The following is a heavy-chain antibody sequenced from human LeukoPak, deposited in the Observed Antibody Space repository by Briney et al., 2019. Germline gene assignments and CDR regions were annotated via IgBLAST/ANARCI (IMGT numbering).Heavy chain of an antibody. D-gene: IGHD6-13*01. Sequence: ASVKVSCKASGYTFTGYYMHWVRQAPGEGLEWMGWINPNSGGTNYAQKFRGRVTMTRDTSISTAYMELSRLRSDDTAVYYCASGGYAEQQLPLMGFDPWGQGTLVTVSS. CDR3: ASGGYAEQQLPLMGFDP. J-gene: IGHJ5*02. CDR2: INPNSGGT. V-gene: IGHV1-2*02. CDR1: GYTFTGYY.